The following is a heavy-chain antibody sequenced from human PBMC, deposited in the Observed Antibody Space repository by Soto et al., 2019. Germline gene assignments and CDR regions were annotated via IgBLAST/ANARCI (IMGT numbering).Heavy chain of an antibody. Sequence: SETLSLTCTVSGGSISSGGYYWSWIRQHPGKGLEWIGYIYYSGSTYYNPSLKSRVTISVDTSKNQFSLKLSSVTAADTAVYYCARGRLVEVGYTAAFERWGQGTMVTVSS. D-gene: IGHD3-16*02. CDR1: GGSISSGGYY. J-gene: IGHJ3*02. CDR2: IYYSGST. V-gene: IGHV4-31*03. CDR3: ARGRLVEVGYTAAFER.